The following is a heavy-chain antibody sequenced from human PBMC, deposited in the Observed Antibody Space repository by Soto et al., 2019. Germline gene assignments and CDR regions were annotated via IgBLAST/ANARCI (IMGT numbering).Heavy chain of an antibody. V-gene: IGHV3-74*01. Sequence: EVHLVASGGGLVQPGGSLRLSCVASGFTFDYYWMHWVRQAPGEGLMWVTRLQTDGIHPDYAASVKGRVTISRDNAKNTLYLQMNNLRVEDTAVYYCARGGDPDYWGQGTLVTVSS. CDR1: GFTFDYYW. CDR3: ARGGDPDY. CDR2: LQTDGIHP. J-gene: IGHJ4*02. D-gene: IGHD3-16*01.